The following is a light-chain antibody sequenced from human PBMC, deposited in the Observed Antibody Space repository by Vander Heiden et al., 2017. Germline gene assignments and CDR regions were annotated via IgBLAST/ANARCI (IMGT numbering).Light chain of an antibody. Sequence: QSVLTQPPSASGTPGQTITISCSGSRSNIGSNTGNRYHQVPGAAPKLVIHSNNQRPSGVSDRFSGSKSGTSASLAIAGLQSDDEGDYYCAAWDDTLDGYVFGPGTRVTVL. V-gene: IGLV1-44*01. CDR1: RSNIGSNT. CDR2: SNN. CDR3: AAWDDTLDGYV. J-gene: IGLJ1*01.